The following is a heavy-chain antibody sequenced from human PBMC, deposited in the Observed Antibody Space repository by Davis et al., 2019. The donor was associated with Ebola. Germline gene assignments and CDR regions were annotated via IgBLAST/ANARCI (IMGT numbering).Heavy chain of an antibody. Sequence: AASVKVSCKASGYTFTSYGISWVRQAPGQGLEWMGWISAYNGNTNYAQKLQGRVTMTTDTSTSTAYMELRSLRSDDTAVYYCATDYGSGGYYAGFIRSWGQGTLVTVSS. V-gene: IGHV1-18*01. CDR2: ISAYNGNT. J-gene: IGHJ4*02. CDR1: GYTFTSYG. CDR3: ATDYGSGGYYAGFIRS. D-gene: IGHD3-22*01.